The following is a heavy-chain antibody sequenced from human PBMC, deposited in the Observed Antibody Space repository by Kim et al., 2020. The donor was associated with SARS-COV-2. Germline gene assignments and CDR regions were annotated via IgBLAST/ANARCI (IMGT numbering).Heavy chain of an antibody. J-gene: IGHJ6*02. V-gene: IGHV4-30-2*01. CDR3: ARGSYASGMDV. CDR2: TT. Sequence: TTYYSPSLKSRVPISLARSRTQFFLNLNSVTAADTAVYYCARGSYASGMDVWGQGTAVTVSS. D-gene: IGHD3-16*01.